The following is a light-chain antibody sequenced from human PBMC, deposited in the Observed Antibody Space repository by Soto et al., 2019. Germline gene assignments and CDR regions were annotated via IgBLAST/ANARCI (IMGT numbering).Light chain of an antibody. CDR3: QQNKDCPGT. CDR1: QSVSTY. J-gene: IGKJ1*01. V-gene: IGKV3-15*01. CDR2: DPS. Sequence: EIVMTQSPATLSVSAGGRATLSCRASQSVSTYLAWYQQKPGQAPRLLIYDPSTKATGIPVRLSGSGSGTEFTLAISSLQSEDVEIYYCQQNKDCPGTFGEGTKVDVK.